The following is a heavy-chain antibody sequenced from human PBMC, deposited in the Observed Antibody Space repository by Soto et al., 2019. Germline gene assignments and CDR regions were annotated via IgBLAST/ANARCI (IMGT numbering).Heavy chain of an antibody. CDR1: AFTFSDHA. J-gene: IGHJ4*02. D-gene: IGHD3-3*01. Sequence: VGTLRLPCIVAAFTFSDHAMHWARPDPGKGLEWVAHISYHGGHNQYADSVRGRFTISRDNSKDTLYLQMNSLRVDDTAVYYCVGGVGARSFGYWGQGTRVTVSS. CDR2: ISYHGGHN. V-gene: IGHV3-30*03. CDR3: VGGVGARSFGY.